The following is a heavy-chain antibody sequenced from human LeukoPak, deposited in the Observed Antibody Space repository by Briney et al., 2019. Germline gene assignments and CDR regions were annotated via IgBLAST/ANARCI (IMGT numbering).Heavy chain of an antibody. J-gene: IGHJ6*03. CDR2: ISSSSSYI. CDR3: ARLCDDSSGYYPYYYYYYMDA. V-gene: IGHV3-21*01. Sequence: KPGGSLRLSCAASGFTFSNYSMNWVRQAPGKGLEWVSSISSSSSYIYYADSVKGRFTISRDNAKNSLYLQMNSLRAEDTAVYYCARLCDDSSGYYPYYYYYYMDAWGKGTTVTVSS. CDR1: GFTFSNYS. D-gene: IGHD3-22*01.